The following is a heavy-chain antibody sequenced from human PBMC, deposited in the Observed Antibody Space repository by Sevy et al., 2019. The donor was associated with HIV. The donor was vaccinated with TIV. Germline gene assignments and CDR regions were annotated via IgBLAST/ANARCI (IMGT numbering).Heavy chain of an antibody. CDR1: GVTFSDYA. CDR2: ISGFGDKT. V-gene: IGHV3-23*01. J-gene: IGHJ6*02. D-gene: IGHD1-1*01. Sequence: GGSLRLSCAVSGVTFSDYAMSWVRQAPGKGLEWVSFISGFGDKTYYADSVGGRFTISRDNSKNTLHLQMNSLRAEDTAVYYCAKAGGINWFYYYYGMDVWGQGTTVTVSS. CDR3: AKAGGINWFYYYYGMDV.